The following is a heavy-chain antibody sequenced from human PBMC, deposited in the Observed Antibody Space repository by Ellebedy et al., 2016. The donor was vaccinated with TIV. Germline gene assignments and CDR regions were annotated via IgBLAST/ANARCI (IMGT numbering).Heavy chain of an antibody. CDR1: GGSISSSSYY. CDR2: IYFSGST. CDR3: ARQASYYDSSGYSGYYFDY. J-gene: IGHJ4*02. V-gene: IGHV4-39*01. D-gene: IGHD3-22*01. Sequence: MPSETLSLTFTVSGGSISSSSYYWGWIRQPPGKVLGWIGSIYFSGSTYYNPSLKSRVTTSVETSNNQFSLKLSSVTAAETAVYYCARQASYYDSSGYSGYYFDYWGQGTLVTGSS.